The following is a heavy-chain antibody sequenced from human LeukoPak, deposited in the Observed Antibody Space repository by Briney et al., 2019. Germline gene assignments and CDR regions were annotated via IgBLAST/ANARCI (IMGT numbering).Heavy chain of an antibody. CDR2: IKQDGSHK. CDR3: ARDKIGGSMAGSNFDY. CDR1: GFTLRSNW. J-gene: IGHJ4*02. V-gene: IGHV3-7*01. Sequence: GSLRLSCAASGFTLRSNWMSWVRQAPGKGLEWVANIKQDGSHKNYADSVKGRFTISRDNAKNSLYLQMNSLRAEDTAVYYCARDKIGGSMAGSNFDYWGQGTLVTVSS. D-gene: IGHD6-19*01.